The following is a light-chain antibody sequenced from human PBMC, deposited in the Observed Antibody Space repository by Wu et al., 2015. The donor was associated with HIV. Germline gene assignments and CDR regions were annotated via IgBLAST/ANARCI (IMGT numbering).Light chain of an antibody. CDR1: QSVSTY. CDR2: GAS. Sequence: EIVLTQSPATLSLSPGERATLSCRSSQSVSTYLAWYQQKPGQAPRLLIYGASNRATGIPASFSGSGSGTDFTLTISRLEPEDFAVYYCQHYGSSTYTFGQGTKLEIK. CDR3: QHYGSSTYT. J-gene: IGKJ2*01. V-gene: IGKV3-20*01.